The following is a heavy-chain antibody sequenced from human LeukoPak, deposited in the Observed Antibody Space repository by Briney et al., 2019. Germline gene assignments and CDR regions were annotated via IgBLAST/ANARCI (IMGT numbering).Heavy chain of an antibody. D-gene: IGHD3-22*01. V-gene: IGHV3-15*07. CDR3: TTSNYFYDSNAWY. J-gene: IGHJ4*02. CDR2: VKSESDGGTT. Sequence: GGSLRLSCAASGFIFNNARMNWVRQAPGKGLEWVGRVKSESDGGTTDYGAPGKGRFTISRHDSKNTLYLQMDSLEIEDTAVYYCTTSNYFYDSNAWYWGQGVLVTVSS. CDR1: GFIFNNAR.